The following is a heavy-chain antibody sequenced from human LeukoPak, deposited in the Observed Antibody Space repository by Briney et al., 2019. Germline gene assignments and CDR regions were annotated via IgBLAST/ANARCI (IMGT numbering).Heavy chain of an antibody. D-gene: IGHD3-16*02. CDR3: ARYDYVWGSYRPWYFDY. Sequence: GGSLRLSCAASGFTFSSYEMNWVRQAPGKGLEWVSYISSSGSTIYYADSVKGRFTISRDNAKNSLYLQRNSLRAEDTAVYYCARYDYVWGSYRPWYFDYWGQGTLVTVSS. V-gene: IGHV3-48*03. CDR2: ISSSGSTI. J-gene: IGHJ4*02. CDR1: GFTFSSYE.